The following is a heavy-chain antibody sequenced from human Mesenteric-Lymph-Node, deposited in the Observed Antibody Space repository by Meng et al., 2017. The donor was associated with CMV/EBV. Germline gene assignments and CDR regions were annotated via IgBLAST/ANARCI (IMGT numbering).Heavy chain of an antibody. CDR3: VRALGSTTLNY. D-gene: IGHD1-26*01. V-gene: IGHV5-51*01. J-gene: IGHJ4*02. CDR1: GYSFTTSW. Sequence: KVSCKGSGYSFTTSWIGWVRQMPGKGLEWMGNFYPADSNARYSPSFQGQVTISADKSIRTAYLQWNSLKASDTAIYYCVRALGSTTLNYWGQGTLVTVSS. CDR2: FYPADSNA.